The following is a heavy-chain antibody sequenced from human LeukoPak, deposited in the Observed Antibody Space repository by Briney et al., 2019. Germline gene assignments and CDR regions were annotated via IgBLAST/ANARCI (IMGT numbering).Heavy chain of an antibody. D-gene: IGHD5-18*01. CDR2: IIPLFGTA. Sequence: GSSVRVSCKASGGTFSSYAISWVRQAPGQGLEWMGVIIPLFGTANYAQKFQGRVTITADKSTNTAYMELSSLRSEDTAVYYCAREGNSYGDYWGQGTLVTVSS. CDR1: GGTFSSYA. CDR3: AREGNSYGDY. V-gene: IGHV1-69*06. J-gene: IGHJ4*02.